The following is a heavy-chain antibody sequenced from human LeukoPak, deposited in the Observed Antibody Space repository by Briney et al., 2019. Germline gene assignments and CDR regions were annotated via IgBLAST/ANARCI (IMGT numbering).Heavy chain of an antibody. CDR3: ARAYSYGFPFDY. CDR1: GGSISSYY. Sequence: PSETLSLTCTVSGGSISSYYWSWIRQPPGKGLEWIGYIYYSGSTNYNPSLKSRVTISVDTSKNQFSLKLSSVTAADTAVYYCARAYSYGFPFDYWGQGTLVTVSS. CDR2: IYYSGST. D-gene: IGHD5-18*01. V-gene: IGHV4-59*01. J-gene: IGHJ4*02.